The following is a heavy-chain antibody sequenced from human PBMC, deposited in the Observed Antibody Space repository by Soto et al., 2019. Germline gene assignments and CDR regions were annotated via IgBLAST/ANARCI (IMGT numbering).Heavy chain of an antibody. V-gene: IGHV4-59*01. CDR2: IHYSGST. J-gene: IGHJ2*01. CDR3: ASDSGSTNWFLDL. D-gene: IGHD3-22*01. CDR1: GGSISTYY. Sequence: SETLSLTCTVSGGSISTYYWSWILHPPWKGLEWIGHIHYSGSTNYNPSLKSRVTISVDTSKNQFSLKLSSVTAADTAVYYCASDSGSTNWFLDLWGRGTLVTVSS.